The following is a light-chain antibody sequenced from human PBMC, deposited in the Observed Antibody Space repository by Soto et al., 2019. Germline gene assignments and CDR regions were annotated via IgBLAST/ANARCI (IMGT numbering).Light chain of an antibody. V-gene: IGLV1-47*01. CDR3: VAWDDSLSGYV. Sequence: QSVLTQPPSVSGTPGQRVNISCSGSSSNIGRDYVYWYQQFPGTAPKLLIYRGNQRPSGVPDRFSGSKSGTSASLAISGLRSDDESDYYCVAWDDSLSGYVFGNGTKVTVL. CDR1: SSNIGRDY. J-gene: IGLJ1*01. CDR2: RGN.